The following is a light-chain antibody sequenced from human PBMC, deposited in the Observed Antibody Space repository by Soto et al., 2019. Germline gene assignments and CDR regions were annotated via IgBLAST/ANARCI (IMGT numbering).Light chain of an antibody. J-gene: IGKJ2*01. V-gene: IGKV3-15*01. Sequence: EIVMTQSPATLSVSPGERATLSCRASQSIRNNLAWYQQKPGQAPRLLIYDASTRATGVAARFGGSGSGTEFTLTISSLQSEDFAVYYCQHYNNWQAFGQGTKVDIK. CDR1: QSIRNN. CDR2: DAS. CDR3: QHYNNWQA.